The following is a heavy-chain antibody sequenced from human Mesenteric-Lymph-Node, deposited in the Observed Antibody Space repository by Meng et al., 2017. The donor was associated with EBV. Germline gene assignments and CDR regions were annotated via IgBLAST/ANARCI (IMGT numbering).Heavy chain of an antibody. J-gene: IGHJ2*01. CDR2: ITSSGSYI. V-gene: IGHV3-21*01. CDR1: GLTFNSYS. D-gene: IGHD6-13*01. CDR3: ARAPASSSRYHWYFDL. Sequence: EVXLLESGGXLVKPGGSLRLSWXTSGLTFNSYSMNWVRQAPGKGLEWVSSITSSGSYIYYADSMKGRFTISRDNAKNSLFLQMNSLRAEDTAVYYCARAPASSSRYHWYFDLWGRGTLVTVSS.